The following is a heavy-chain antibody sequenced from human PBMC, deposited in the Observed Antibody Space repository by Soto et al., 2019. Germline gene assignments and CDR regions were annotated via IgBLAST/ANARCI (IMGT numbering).Heavy chain of an antibody. D-gene: IGHD3-3*01. CDR3: ARGRGYDFWSGYYRGDYYYYGMDV. CDR1: GGSFSGYY. CDR2: INHSGST. Sequence: PSETLSLTCAVYGGSFSGYYWSWIRQPPGKGLEWIGEINHSGSTNYNPSLKSRVTISVDTSKNQFSLKLSSVTAADTAVYYCARGRGYDFWSGYYRGDYYYYGMDVWGQGTTVTVSS. J-gene: IGHJ6*02. V-gene: IGHV4-34*01.